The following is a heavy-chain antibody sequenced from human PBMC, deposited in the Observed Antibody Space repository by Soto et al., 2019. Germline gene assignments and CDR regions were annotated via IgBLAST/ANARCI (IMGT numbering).Heavy chain of an antibody. CDR3: ARHTPSSRTAYYYYGMDV. CDR2: IDPSDSYT. J-gene: IGHJ6*02. D-gene: IGHD6-13*01. V-gene: IGHV5-10-1*01. Sequence: PGESLKISCKGSGYSFTSYWISWVRQMPGKGLEWMGRIDPSDSYTNYSPSFQGHVTISADKSISTAYLQWSSLKASDTAMYYCARHTPSSRTAYYYYGMDVWGQGTTVTVSS. CDR1: GYSFTSYW.